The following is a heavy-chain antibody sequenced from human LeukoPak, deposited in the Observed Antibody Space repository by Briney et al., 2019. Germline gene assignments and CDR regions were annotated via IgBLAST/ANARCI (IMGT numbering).Heavy chain of an antibody. D-gene: IGHD4-17*01. J-gene: IGHJ4*02. Sequence: SETLSLTCTVSGGSISSSSYYWGWIRQPPGKGLEWIGSIYYSGSTYYNPSLKSRVTMSIDTSRTQFSLKLSSVTAAGTAVYYCARNGYYSIDFWGQGTLVTVSS. CDR3: ARNGYYSIDF. V-gene: IGHV4-39*07. CDR1: GGSISSSSYY. CDR2: IYYSGST.